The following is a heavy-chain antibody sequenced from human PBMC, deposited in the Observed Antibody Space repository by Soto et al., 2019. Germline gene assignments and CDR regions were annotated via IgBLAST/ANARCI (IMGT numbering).Heavy chain of an antibody. J-gene: IGHJ4*02. D-gene: IGHD7-27*01. CDR1: GGSISSYY. V-gene: IGHV4-59*01. CDR2: IYYSGST. CDR3: ARRWGTYFDF. Sequence: QAQLQESVPGLVKPSETLSLTCTVSGGSISSYYWSWIRQPPGKGLEWIGYIYYSGSTDYDPSLKSRVTISVDTSKNQFSLKLSSVTAADTAVYYCARRWGTYFDFWGQGTLVTVSS.